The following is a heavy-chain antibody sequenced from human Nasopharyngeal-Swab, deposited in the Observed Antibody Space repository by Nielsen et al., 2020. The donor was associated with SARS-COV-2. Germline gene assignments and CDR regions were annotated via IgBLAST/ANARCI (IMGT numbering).Heavy chain of an antibody. CDR2: IYYSGST. D-gene: IGHD3-10*01. J-gene: IGHJ6*03. Sequence: WIRQPPGKGLEWIGYIYYSGSTYYNPSLKSRVTISVDTSKNQFSLKLSSVTAADTAVYYCARNWRSGSMGVWGKGTTVTVSS. CDR3: ARNWRSGSMGV. V-gene: IGHV4-31*02.